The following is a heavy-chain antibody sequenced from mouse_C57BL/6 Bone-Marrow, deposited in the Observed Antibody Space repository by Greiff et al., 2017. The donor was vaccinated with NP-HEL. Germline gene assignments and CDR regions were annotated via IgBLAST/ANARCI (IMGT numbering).Heavy chain of an antibody. CDR3: APITTVVAAYWYFDV. J-gene: IGHJ1*03. Sequence: EVQLQQSVAELVRPGASVKLSCTASGFNIKNTYMHWVKQRPEQGLEWIGRIDPANGNTKYAPKFQGKATITADTSSNTAYLQLRSLTSEDTAIYYCAPITTVVAAYWYFDVWGTGTTVTVSS. CDR2: IDPANGNT. CDR1: GFNIKNTY. V-gene: IGHV14-3*01. D-gene: IGHD1-1*01.